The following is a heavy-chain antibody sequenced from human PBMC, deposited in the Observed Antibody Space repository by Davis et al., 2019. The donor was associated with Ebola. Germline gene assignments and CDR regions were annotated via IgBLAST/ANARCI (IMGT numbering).Heavy chain of an antibody. V-gene: IGHV3-15*07. CDR2: IKSKTDGGTT. J-gene: IGHJ3*02. D-gene: IGHD3-3*01. Sequence: GESLKISCAASGFTFSNAWMNWVRQAPGKGLEWVGRIKSKTDGGTTDYAAPVKGRFTISRDDSKNTLYLQMNSLKTEDTAVYYCTTDSTTFFGVVIIDAFDIWGQGTMVTVSS. CDR3: TTDSTTFFGVVIIDAFDI. CDR1: GFTFSNAW.